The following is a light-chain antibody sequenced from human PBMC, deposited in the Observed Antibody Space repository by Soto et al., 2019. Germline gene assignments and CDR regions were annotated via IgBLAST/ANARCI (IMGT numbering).Light chain of an antibody. CDR1: SSDVGYSNY. V-gene: IGLV2-14*01. Sequence: QSALTQPASVSGSPGQSIAISCTGTSSDVGYSNYVSWYQQLPGKAPKLIIYDVSDRPSGVSDRFSGSKSGSTASLTISGLQAEDEADYYCSSYTSSSLYVFGSGTKLT. CDR2: DVS. J-gene: IGLJ1*01. CDR3: SSYTSSSLYV.